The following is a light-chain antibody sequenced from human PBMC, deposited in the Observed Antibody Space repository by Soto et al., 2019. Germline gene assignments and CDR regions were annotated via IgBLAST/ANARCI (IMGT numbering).Light chain of an antibody. V-gene: IGKV1-5*03. J-gene: IGKJ1*01. CDR3: QHYNSYPWP. CDR2: KAS. Sequence: DIQMTQSPSTLSGSVGDRGTITCRASQTSSSWLAWYQQKPGKALKLLIYKASTLESGVPSNCSGSGSGTEYTLTISRLQPEDFATYYCQHYNSYPWPFGQGTE. CDR1: QTSSSW.